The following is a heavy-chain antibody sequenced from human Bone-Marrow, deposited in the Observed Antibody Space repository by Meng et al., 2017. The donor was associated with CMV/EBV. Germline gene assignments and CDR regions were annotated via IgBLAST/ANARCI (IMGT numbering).Heavy chain of an antibody. CDR1: GFTFSSYW. V-gene: IGHV3-74*01. J-gene: IGHJ3*02. CDR2: INSDGSST. D-gene: IGHD1-26*01. CDR3: ARAIVGANLDAFDI. Sequence: LSLTCAASGFTFSSYWMHWVRQAPGKGLVWVSRINSDGSSTSYADSVKGRFTISRDNAKNTLYLQMNSLRAEDTAVYYCARAIVGANLDAFDIWGQGTMVTVSS.